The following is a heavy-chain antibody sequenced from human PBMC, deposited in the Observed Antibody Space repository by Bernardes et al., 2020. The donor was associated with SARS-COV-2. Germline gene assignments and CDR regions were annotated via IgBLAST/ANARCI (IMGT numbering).Heavy chain of an antibody. D-gene: IGHD1-26*01. V-gene: IGHV3-7*01. CDR3: ARGTFSSPRSVGATDDYYYYYGMDV. Sequence: GGSLRLSCAASGFTFSSYWMRWVRQAPGKGLEWVANIKQDGSEKYYVDSVKGRSTISRDNAKNSLYLQMNSLRAEDTAVYYCARGTFSSPRSVGATDDYYYYYGMDVWGQGTTVTVSS. CDR2: IKQDGSEK. J-gene: IGHJ6*02. CDR1: GFTFSSYW.